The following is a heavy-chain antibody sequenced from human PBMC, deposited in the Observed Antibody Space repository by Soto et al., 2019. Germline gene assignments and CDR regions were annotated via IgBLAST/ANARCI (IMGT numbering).Heavy chain of an antibody. CDR3: AKKVVSSQLLKNYYYGRDV. CDR2: ISGSGGST. D-gene: IGHD2-2*01. V-gene: IGHV3-23*01. J-gene: IGHJ6*02. CDR1: GFTFSSYA. Sequence: GGSLRLSCAASGFTFSSYAMSWGRPAPGKGLEWVSAISGSGGSTYYADSVKGRFTISRDNSKNTLYLQMNSPRAEDTAVYYYAKKVVSSQLLKNYYYGRDVWGQGTTVTVSS.